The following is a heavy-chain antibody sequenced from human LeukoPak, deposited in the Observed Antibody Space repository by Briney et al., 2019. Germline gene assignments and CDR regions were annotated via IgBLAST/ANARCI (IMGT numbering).Heavy chain of an antibody. CDR2: INAGNGNT. J-gene: IGHJ3*02. Sequence: GASVKVSCKASGYTFNSYDINWVRQATGQRLEWMGWINAGNGNTKYSQKFQGRVTITRDTSASTAYMELSSLRSEDTAVYYCAREGAGYDAFDIWGQGTMVTVSS. V-gene: IGHV1-3*01. D-gene: IGHD3-22*01. CDR3: AREGAGYDAFDI. CDR1: GYTFNSYD.